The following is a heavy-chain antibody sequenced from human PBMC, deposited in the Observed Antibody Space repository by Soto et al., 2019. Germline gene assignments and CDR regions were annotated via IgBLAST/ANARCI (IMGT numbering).Heavy chain of an antibody. J-gene: IGHJ6*02. CDR2: IIPIFGTA. Sequence: SVKVSCKASGGTFSSYAISWVRQAPGQGLEWMGGIIPIFGTANYAQKFQGRVTITADESTSTAYMELSSLRSEDTAVYYCASIYLAYCGGDCYSGYYYGMDVWGQGTTVTVSS. CDR3: ASIYLAYCGGDCYSGYYYGMDV. CDR1: GGTFSSYA. V-gene: IGHV1-69*13. D-gene: IGHD2-21*02.